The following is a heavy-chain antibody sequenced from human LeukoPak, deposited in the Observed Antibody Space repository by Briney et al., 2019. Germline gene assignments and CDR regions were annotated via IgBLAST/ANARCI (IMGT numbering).Heavy chain of an antibody. CDR2: VRSDGSHT. Sequence: GGSLRLSCAASGFTFSDYYMSWIRQAPGKGLDWVAFVRSDGSHTDYADSAKGRFTISRDNSKNTLYLQMNSLRAEDTAVYYCARLYLLTGYSPPTNWGQGTLVTVSS. CDR3: ARLYLLTGYSPPTN. V-gene: IGHV3-30*02. D-gene: IGHD3-9*01. CDR1: GFTFSDYY. J-gene: IGHJ4*02.